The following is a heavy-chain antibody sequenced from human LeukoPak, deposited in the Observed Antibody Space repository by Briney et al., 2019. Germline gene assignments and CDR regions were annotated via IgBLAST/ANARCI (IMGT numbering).Heavy chain of an antibody. CDR1: GFMFNGYW. CDR3: AKDSVKVTTIRRVPHYMDV. V-gene: IGHV3-74*01. Sequence: GGSLRLSCAGSGFMFNGYWMQWVRQVPGKGLVWVARISDDGRRTTYADFVKGRFTISRDNSKNTLYLQMNSLRAEDTALYYCAKDSVKVTTIRRVPHYMDVWGKGTTVTISS. J-gene: IGHJ6*03. D-gene: IGHD5-12*01. CDR2: ISDDGRRT.